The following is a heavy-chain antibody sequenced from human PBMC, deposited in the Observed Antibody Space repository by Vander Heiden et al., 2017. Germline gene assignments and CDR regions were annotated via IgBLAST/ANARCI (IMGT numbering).Heavy chain of an antibody. V-gene: IGHV1-2*02. CDR1: GYTLSDNY. J-gene: IGHJ5*02. D-gene: IGHD1-1*01. CDR3: ARGVGYDNNWSNWLDP. Sequence: QVQLVQSGTEVMKPGASVKVSCKASGYTLSDNYIYWVRQAPGKGLEWMGWLNPITGGASSAPKFKGRITMTRDTSSNTAYLEMTGLTSDDTAVYFCARGVGYDNNWSNWLDPWGQGTLVIVSS. CDR2: LNPITGGA.